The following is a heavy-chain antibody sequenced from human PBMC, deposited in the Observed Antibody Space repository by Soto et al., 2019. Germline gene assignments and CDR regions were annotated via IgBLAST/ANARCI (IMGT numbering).Heavy chain of an antibody. Sequence: QVQLVESGGGVVQPGRSLRLSCAASGFTFSSYGMHWVRQAPGKGLEWVAVISYDGSNKYYADSVKGRFTISRDNSKNPLYLQMNSLRAEDTAVYYCAKGSPGIAHYWGQGTLVTVSS. J-gene: IGHJ4*02. CDR1: GFTFSSYG. V-gene: IGHV3-30*18. CDR3: AKGSPGIAHY. CDR2: ISYDGSNK. D-gene: IGHD3-10*01.